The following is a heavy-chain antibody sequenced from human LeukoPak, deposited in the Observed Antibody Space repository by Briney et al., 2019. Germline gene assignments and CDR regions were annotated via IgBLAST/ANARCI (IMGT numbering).Heavy chain of an antibody. Sequence: PGGPLRLSCATSGFTFSNYWMHWVRQAPGKGLVWVSRINSDGSSTTYVDSVKGRFTISRDNAKNTLYLQVNSLRAEDTAVYYCASSSGGPYYFDYWGQGTLVTVSS. CDR3: ASSSGGPYYFDY. CDR1: GFTFSNYW. V-gene: IGHV3-74*01. D-gene: IGHD1-26*01. J-gene: IGHJ4*02. CDR2: INSDGSST.